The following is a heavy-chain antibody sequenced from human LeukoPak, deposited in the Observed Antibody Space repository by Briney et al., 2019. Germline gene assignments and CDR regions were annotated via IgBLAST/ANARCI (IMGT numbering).Heavy chain of an antibody. Sequence: GESLKISCKTSGYSFTRYWIAWVRQTPGKGLEWMGIVYPDDSGTRYSPAFQGQVTISADKSITTAYLHWSSLKASDTAAYYCTRPSGTYFPFDYWGQGTLVTVSS. CDR2: VYPDDSGT. CDR1: GYSFTRYW. V-gene: IGHV5-51*01. D-gene: IGHD1-26*01. CDR3: TRPSGTYFPFDY. J-gene: IGHJ4*02.